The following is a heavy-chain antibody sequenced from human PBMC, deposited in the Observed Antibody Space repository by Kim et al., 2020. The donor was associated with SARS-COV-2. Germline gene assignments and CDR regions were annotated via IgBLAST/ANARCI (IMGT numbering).Heavy chain of an antibody. Sequence: DGCTKYSADSMKGRSTIPRANSKNTLYLQMNRLGAEDTAVYYCAKAEAYDYWGQGTLVTVSS. CDR3: AKAEAYDY. CDR2: DGCTK. V-gene: IGHV3-30*02. J-gene: IGHJ4*02.